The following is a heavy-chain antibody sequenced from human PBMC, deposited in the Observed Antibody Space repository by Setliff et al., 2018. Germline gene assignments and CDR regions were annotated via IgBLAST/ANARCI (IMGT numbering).Heavy chain of an antibody. Sequence: GSLRLSCAASGFTFSSYEMNWVRQAPGKGLEWVSYISSSGSTIYYADSVKGRFTISRDNAKNSLYLQMNSLRAEDTAVYYCARDLDYGAGRIDMDVWGQGTTVTVSS. V-gene: IGHV3-48*03. CDR3: ARDLDYGAGRIDMDV. J-gene: IGHJ6*02. D-gene: IGHD3-10*01. CDR2: ISSSGSTI. CDR1: GFTFSSYE.